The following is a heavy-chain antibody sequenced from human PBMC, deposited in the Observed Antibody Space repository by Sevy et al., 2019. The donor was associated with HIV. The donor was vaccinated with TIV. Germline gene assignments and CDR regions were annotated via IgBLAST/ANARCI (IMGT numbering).Heavy chain of an antibody. J-gene: IGHJ5*02. CDR1: GFTFSSYE. D-gene: IGHD2-15*01. CDR3: ARADAYSYKGIDP. V-gene: IGHV3-48*03. Sequence: GGSLRLSCEASGFTFSSYEMNWVRQAPGKGLEWVSSISSSGNTIYYADSVKGRFTISRDNAKNSLYLQMNSLRAEDTALYYCARADAYSYKGIDPWGQGTLVTVSS. CDR2: ISSSGNTI.